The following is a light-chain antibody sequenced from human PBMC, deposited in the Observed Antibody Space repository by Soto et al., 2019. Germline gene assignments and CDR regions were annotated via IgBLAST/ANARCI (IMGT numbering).Light chain of an antibody. CDR2: DTS. V-gene: IGLV7-46*01. Sequence: QAVVTQEPSLTVSPGETVTLTCGSSTGAVASGHYTYWFQQKPGQAPRTLIYDTSNKHSWTPARFSGSLLGDKAALTLSGAQPEDEAEYYCLLSYRATYVFGTGTKVTVL. CDR3: LLSYRATYV. CDR1: TGAVASGHY. J-gene: IGLJ1*01.